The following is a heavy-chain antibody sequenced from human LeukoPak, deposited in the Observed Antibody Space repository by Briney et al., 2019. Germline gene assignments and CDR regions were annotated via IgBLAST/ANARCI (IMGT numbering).Heavy chain of an antibody. CDR2: IKSKTDGGTT. CDR1: GFTFSNAW. D-gene: IGHD3-10*01. Sequence: PGGSLRLSCAASGFTFSNAWMSWVRQAPGKGLEWVGRIKSKTDGGTTDYAAPVKGRFTISRDDSKNTPYLQMNSLKTEDTAVYYCTTDPNYYGSGSYLDYWGQGTLVTVSS. J-gene: IGHJ4*02. CDR3: TTDPNYYGSGSYLDY. V-gene: IGHV3-15*01.